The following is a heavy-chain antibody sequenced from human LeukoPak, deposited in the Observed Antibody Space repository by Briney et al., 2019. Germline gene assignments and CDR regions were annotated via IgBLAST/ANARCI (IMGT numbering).Heavy chain of an antibody. V-gene: IGHV4-4*07. Sequence: SETLSLTCTVSGGSISSYYWSWIRQPAWKGLEWIGRSYTSGSTNYNPSRNSRVTMSVDTSKNQFSLKLSSVTAADTAVYYCARDRGTFLRYFEHWGQGTLVTVSS. J-gene: IGHJ4*02. CDR1: GGSISSYY. CDR2: SYTSGST. CDR3: ARDRGTFLRYFEH. D-gene: IGHD3-9*01.